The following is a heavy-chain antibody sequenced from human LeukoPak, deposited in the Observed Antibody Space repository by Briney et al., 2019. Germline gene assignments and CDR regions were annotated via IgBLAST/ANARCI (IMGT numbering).Heavy chain of an antibody. V-gene: IGHV3-30*04. CDR1: GFTFSSYA. Sequence: GGSLRLSCAASGFTFSSYAMHWVRQAPGKGLEWVAVISYDGSNKYHADSVKGRFTISRDNSKNTLYLQMNSLRAEDTAVYYCARAHFDWLLDYWGQGTLVTVSS. J-gene: IGHJ4*02. CDR2: ISYDGSNK. D-gene: IGHD3-9*01. CDR3: ARAHFDWLLDY.